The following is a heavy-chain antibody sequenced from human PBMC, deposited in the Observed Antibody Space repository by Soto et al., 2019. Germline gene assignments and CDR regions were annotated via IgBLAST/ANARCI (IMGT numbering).Heavy chain of an antibody. V-gene: IGHV3-11*06. D-gene: IGHD3-10*01. CDR2: ISSSSSYT. Sequence: GGSLRLSCAASGFTFSDYYMSWIRQAPGKGLEWVSYISSSSSYTNYADSVKGRFTISRDNAKNSLYLQMNSLRAEDTAVYYCARFGEPKMTYYYYGMDVWGQGTTVTVSS. J-gene: IGHJ6*02. CDR1: GFTFSDYY. CDR3: ARFGEPKMTYYYYGMDV.